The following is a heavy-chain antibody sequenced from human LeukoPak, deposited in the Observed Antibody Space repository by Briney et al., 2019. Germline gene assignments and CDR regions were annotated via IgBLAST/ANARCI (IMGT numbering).Heavy chain of an antibody. D-gene: IGHD6-13*01. V-gene: IGHV1-69*13. CDR2: IIPIFGTA. Sequence: ASVKVSCKASGGTFSSYAISWVRQAPGQGLEWMGGIIPIFGTANYAQRFQGRVTITADESTSTAYMELSSLRSEDTAVYYCARSSVVAAAGPYYFDYWGQGTLVTVSS. CDR3: ARSSVVAAAGPYYFDY. J-gene: IGHJ4*02. CDR1: GGTFSSYA.